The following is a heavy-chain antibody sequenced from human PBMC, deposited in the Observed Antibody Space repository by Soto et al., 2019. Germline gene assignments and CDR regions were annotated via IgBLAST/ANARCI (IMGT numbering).Heavy chain of an antibody. D-gene: IGHD3-22*01. Sequence: GESLKISCKGSGYSFAGYWITWVRQKPGKGLEWMGRIDPSGSQTYYSPSFRGHVTISVTKSITTVFLQWSSLRASDTAMYYCARQIYDSDTGPNFQYYFDSWGQGTPVTVS. J-gene: IGHJ4*02. V-gene: IGHV5-10-1*01. CDR2: IDPSGSQT. CDR1: GYSFAGYW. CDR3: ARQIYDSDTGPNFQYYFDS.